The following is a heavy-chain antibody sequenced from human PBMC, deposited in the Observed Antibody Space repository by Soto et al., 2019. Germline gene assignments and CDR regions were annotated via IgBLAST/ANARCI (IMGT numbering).Heavy chain of an antibody. V-gene: IGHV3-23*01. CDR2: ISGSGGST. J-gene: IGHJ4*02. CDR3: ATTSSSISSMVRYFDY. D-gene: IGHD2-2*01. CDR1: GFTFSSYA. Sequence: GGSLRLSCAASGFTFSSYAMSWVRQAPGKGLEWVSAISGSGGSTYYADSVKGRFTISRDNSKNTLYLQMNSLRAEDTAVYYCATTSSSISSMVRYFDYWGQRTLVTVSS.